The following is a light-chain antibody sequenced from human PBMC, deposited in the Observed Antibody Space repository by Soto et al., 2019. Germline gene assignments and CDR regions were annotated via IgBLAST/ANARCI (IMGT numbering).Light chain of an antibody. CDR3: CSSAPESTYV. CDR1: SNDVGAYDS. Sequence: QSVLAQPASVSGSPGQSITISCTGTSNDVGAYDSVSWYQQHPHKAPQVIIYRGTRRPSGASNRFSASTSGNAASLTISGLQADDEADYFCCSSAPESTYVCGTGTKVTVL. J-gene: IGLJ1*01. CDR2: RGT. V-gene: IGLV2-23*01.